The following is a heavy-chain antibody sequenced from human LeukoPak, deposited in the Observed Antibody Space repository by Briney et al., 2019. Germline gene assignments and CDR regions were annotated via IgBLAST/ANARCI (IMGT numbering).Heavy chain of an antibody. CDR3: VKGAGYCSGGSCYPHFDP. D-gene: IGHD2-15*01. CDR2: ISTNGGST. V-gene: IGHV3-64D*09. J-gene: IGHJ5*02. CDR1: GFTFSIYA. Sequence: GGSLRLSCSASGFTFSIYAMHWVRQAPGRGLEYVSGISTNGGSTYYADSVKGRSTISRDNSKNTLYLQMSSLGTEDTAVYYCVKGAGYCSGGSCYPHFDPWGQGTLVTVSS.